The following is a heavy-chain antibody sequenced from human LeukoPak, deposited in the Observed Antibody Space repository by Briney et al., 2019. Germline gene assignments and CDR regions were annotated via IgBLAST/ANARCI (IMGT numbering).Heavy chain of an antibody. CDR2: ISLRSDTT. CDR1: GFSFSSYR. D-gene: IGHD6-13*01. J-gene: IGHJ4*02. CDR3: ARGIAASGTSPFDY. V-gene: IGHV3-48*04. Sequence: PTGGSLRLSCAASGFSFSSYRMNWVRQAPGKGLERVSYISLRSDTTHYADSVKGRFTISRDNAKNSLYLQMNSLRAEDTAVYYCARGIAASGTSPFDYWGQGTLVTVSS.